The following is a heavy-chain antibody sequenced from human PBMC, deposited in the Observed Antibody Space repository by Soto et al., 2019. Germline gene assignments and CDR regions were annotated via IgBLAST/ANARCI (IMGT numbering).Heavy chain of an antibody. J-gene: IGHJ4*02. CDR1: GGSISTYW. CDR3: ARSRGSTRSFDY. V-gene: IGHV4-59*01. D-gene: IGHD2-15*01. Sequence: SETLSLTCTVSGGSISTYWWSWIRQPPRKGLEWIGYIYYSGSTNYNPSLKSRVTISVDTSKNQFSLKLTSVTAADTAVYYCARSRGSTRSFDYWGQGTLVTV. CDR2: IYYSGST.